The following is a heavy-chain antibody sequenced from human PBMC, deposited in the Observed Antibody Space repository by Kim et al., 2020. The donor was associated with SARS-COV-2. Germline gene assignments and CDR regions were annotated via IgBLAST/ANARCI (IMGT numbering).Heavy chain of an antibody. CDR2: ISHNVNNK. Sequence: GGSLRLSCAASGFTFSSYAMHWVRQAPGKGLEWMAAISHNVNNKYYEDPVKVRFTNPRDNSKNTLYLQMNSLRAEDTAVYYCARAAYGSGMDVCGQGTTVTVSS. CDR1: GFTFSSYA. J-gene: IGHJ6*02. D-gene: IGHD3-10*01. CDR3: ARAAYGSGMDV. V-gene: IGHV3-30*04.